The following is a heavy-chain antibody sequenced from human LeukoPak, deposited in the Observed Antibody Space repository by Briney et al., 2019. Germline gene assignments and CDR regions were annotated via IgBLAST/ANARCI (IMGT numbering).Heavy chain of an antibody. J-gene: IGHJ4*02. Sequence: PGGSLRLSCSVSGFTFSTYVMHWVRQAPGKGLEYVSAISSNGDNTYYADSVKGRFTISRDNSKNTLYLQMSRLRADDPAVYYCVRGTGYWGQGTLVTVSS. CDR2: ISSNGDNT. V-gene: IGHV3-64D*06. CDR3: VRGTGY. CDR1: GFTFSTYV.